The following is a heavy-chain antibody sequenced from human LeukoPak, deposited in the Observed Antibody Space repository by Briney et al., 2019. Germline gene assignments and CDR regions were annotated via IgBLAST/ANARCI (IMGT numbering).Heavy chain of an antibody. CDR3: ARAYFYDSIGGEGMDV. D-gene: IGHD3-22*01. CDR1: GFTVSSNY. CDR2: IFGGGSK. J-gene: IGHJ6*02. Sequence: PGGSLRLSCAASGFTVSSNYMSWVRQAPGEGLEWVSVIFGGGSKYYADSVKGRFTISRDNSKNTLYLQMNSLRAEDTALYYCARAYFYDSIGGEGMDVWGQGTTVTVSS. V-gene: IGHV3-53*01.